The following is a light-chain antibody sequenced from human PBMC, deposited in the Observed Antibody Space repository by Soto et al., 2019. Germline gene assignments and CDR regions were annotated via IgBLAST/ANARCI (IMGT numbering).Light chain of an antibody. CDR1: QSVSSTY. V-gene: IGKV3-20*01. Sequence: EIVLTQSPGTLSLSPGERATLSCRASQSVSSTYLIWYQQKPGQAPRLLIYGASSRATGVPDRFSGGGSGTDFTLTISRLEPEDFAVYYCQQYGSSGTLGQGTKVDIK. J-gene: IGKJ1*01. CDR3: QQYGSSGT. CDR2: GAS.